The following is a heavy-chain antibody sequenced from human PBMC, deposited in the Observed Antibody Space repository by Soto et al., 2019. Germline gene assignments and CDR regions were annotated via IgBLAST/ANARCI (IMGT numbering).Heavy chain of an antibody. J-gene: IGHJ2*01. CDR1: GGTFSSYT. V-gene: IGHV1-69*02. CDR2: IIPILGIA. CDR3: ASGSLGGWYFDL. Sequence: QVQLVQSGAEVQKPGSSVKVSCKASGGTFSSYTISWVRQAPGQGLEWMGRIIPILGIANYAQKFQGRVTIPADKSTSTAYMELSSLRSEDTAVYYCASGSLGGWYFDLWGRGTLVTVSS. D-gene: IGHD3-16*01.